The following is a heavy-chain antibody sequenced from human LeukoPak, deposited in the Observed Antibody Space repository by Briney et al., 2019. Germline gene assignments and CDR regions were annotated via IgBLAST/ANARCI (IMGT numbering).Heavy chain of an antibody. CDR2: IYPGDSDT. J-gene: IGHJ3*02. D-gene: IGHD2-8*01. Sequence: GESLKISCKGSGYSFTSYWIGWVRQMPGKGLEWMGIIYPGDSDTRYSPSFQGQVTISADKSISTAYLQWSSLKASDTAMYYCARQRVNGVGDDDAFDIWGQGTMVTVSS. V-gene: IGHV5-51*01. CDR3: ARQRVNGVGDDDAFDI. CDR1: GYSFTSYW.